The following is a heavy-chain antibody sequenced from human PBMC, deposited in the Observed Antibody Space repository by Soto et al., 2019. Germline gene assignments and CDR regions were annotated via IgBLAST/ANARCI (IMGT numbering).Heavy chain of an antibody. V-gene: IGHV3-23*01. D-gene: IGHD2-2*01. J-gene: IGHJ5*02. CDR3: AKDFSSTSCYYTGCSGFGFDP. CDR2: ISASGDIT. Sequence: GGSLRLSCAASGFTFTTYAMRWVRQAPGKGLEWVSAISASGDITYYADSVKGRFTISRDNSKNTLYLQMNSLRAEDTAVYYCAKDFSSTSCYYTGCSGFGFDPWGQGTLVTVSS. CDR1: GFTFTTYA.